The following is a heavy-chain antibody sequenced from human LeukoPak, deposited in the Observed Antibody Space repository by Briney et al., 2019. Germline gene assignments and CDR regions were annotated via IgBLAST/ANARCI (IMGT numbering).Heavy chain of an antibody. Sequence: ASVKVSCKASGYTFTSYYMHWVRQALGQGLEWMGIINPSGGSTSYAQKFQGRVTMTRDTSTSTVYMELSSLRSEDTAVYYCARDPSYGSIVYYFDYWGQGTLVTVSS. V-gene: IGHV1-46*01. CDR2: INPSGGST. J-gene: IGHJ4*02. CDR1: GYTFTSYY. CDR3: ARDPSYGSIVYYFDY. D-gene: IGHD5-18*01.